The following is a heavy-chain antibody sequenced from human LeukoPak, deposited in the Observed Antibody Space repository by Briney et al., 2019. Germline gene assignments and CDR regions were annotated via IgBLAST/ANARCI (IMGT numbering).Heavy chain of an antibody. CDR3: AKGSSGYYSSLDY. CDR1: GFTFDDYA. J-gene: IGHJ4*02. Sequence: GGSLRLSCAASGFTFDDYAMHWVRQAPGKGLEWVSGISWNSGSIGYADSVKGRFTISRDNAKNSLYLQMNSLRAEDTALYYCAKGSSGYYSSLDYWGQGTLVTVSS. CDR2: ISWNSGSI. D-gene: IGHD3-22*01. V-gene: IGHV3-9*01.